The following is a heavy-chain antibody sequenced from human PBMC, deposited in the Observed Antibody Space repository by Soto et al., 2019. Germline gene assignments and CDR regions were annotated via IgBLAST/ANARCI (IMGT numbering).Heavy chain of an antibody. Sequence: GGSLRLSCAASGFTFSDYYMSWIRQAPGKGLEWVSYISSSGSTIYYADSVKGRFTISRDNAKNSLYLQMNSLRAEDTAVYYCARDKSDILTGYYGNWFDPRGQGTLVTVSS. J-gene: IGHJ5*02. CDR2: ISSSGSTI. D-gene: IGHD3-9*01. CDR3: ARDKSDILTGYYGNWFDP. V-gene: IGHV3-11*01. CDR1: GFTFSDYY.